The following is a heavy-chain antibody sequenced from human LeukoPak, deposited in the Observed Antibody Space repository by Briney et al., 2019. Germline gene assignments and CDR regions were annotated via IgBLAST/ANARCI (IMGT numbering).Heavy chain of an antibody. Sequence: GASVKVSCKASGYTFTGYYMHWVRPAPGQGLEWMGWINPNSGGTNYAQKFQGRVTMTRDTSISTAYMELSRLRSDDTAVYYCAREIAAAEIDAFDIWGQGTMVTVSS. D-gene: IGHD6-13*01. CDR3: AREIAAAEIDAFDI. J-gene: IGHJ3*02. CDR1: GYTFTGYY. V-gene: IGHV1-2*02. CDR2: INPNSGGT.